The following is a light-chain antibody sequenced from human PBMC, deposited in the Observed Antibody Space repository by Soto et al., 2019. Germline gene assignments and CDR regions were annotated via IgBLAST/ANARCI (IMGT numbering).Light chain of an antibody. CDR2: RHN. J-gene: IGLJ2*01. CDR3: ATWVDSLNGGL. V-gene: IGLV1-44*01. Sequence: QSVLTQPPSASGTPGQRVTISCSGSSSNIGSNAVNWYQQLPGTAPKLLIYRHNQRPSGVPDRFSGSKSGTSASLAISGLQSEDEGDYYCATWVDSLNGGLFGGGTKLTVL. CDR1: SSNIGSNA.